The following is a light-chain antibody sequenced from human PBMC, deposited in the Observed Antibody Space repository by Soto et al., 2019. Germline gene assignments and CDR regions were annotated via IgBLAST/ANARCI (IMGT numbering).Light chain of an antibody. CDR1: QSVNNY. CDR2: DAS. Sequence: EIVLTQSPATLSLSPGERATLSCRASQSVNNYLAWYQQKPGQAPRLLVYDASTRATGIPARFSGSGSGTAFTLTISSLEPEDFAVYYCQQRSKWPPGYSFGQGTKLEIK. CDR3: QQRSKWPPGYS. J-gene: IGKJ2*03. V-gene: IGKV3-11*01.